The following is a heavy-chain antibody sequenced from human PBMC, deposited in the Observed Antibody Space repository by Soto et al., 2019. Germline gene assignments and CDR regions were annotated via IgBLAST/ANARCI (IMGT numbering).Heavy chain of an antibody. J-gene: IGHJ6*02. V-gene: IGHV3-30*18. D-gene: IGHD2-21*01. Sequence: QVALVESGGGVVRPGRSLRLSCGATGFSFSKYGMHWVRQAPGEGLEWLSLISYDGSEKWYAESVKGRFTISRDTSQTRLYLQMHSLRGEDTGVSFCAQGYEFSPTVASAWYSNYFYGVDVWCRGTTVTVSS. CDR2: ISYDGSEK. CDR1: GFSFSKYG. CDR3: AQGYEFSPTVASAWYSNYFYGVDV.